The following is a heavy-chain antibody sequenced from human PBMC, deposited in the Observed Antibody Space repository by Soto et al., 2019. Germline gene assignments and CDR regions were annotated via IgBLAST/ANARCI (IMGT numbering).Heavy chain of an antibody. Sequence: ASVKVSCTASGYTFTSYYMHWVRQAPGQGLEWMGIINPSGGSTSYAQKFQGRVTMTRDTSTSTVYMELSSLRSEDTAVYYCARDDVAATRRDAFDIWGQGTMVTVSS. D-gene: IGHD2-15*01. J-gene: IGHJ3*02. V-gene: IGHV1-46*01. CDR1: GYTFTSYY. CDR3: ARDDVAATRRDAFDI. CDR2: INPSGGST.